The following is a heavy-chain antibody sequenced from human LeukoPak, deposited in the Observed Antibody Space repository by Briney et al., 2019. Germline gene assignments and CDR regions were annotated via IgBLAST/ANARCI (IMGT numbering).Heavy chain of an antibody. CDR3: AKDRGAYCSSTSCYTAFDY. CDR2: MSGSGDGT. D-gene: IGHD2-2*02. J-gene: IGHJ4*02. Sequence: GGSLRLSCAASGFTFSSYAMSWVRQAPGKGLEWVSRMSGSGDGTQYIDSVKGRLNISRHSSESTVYLQMNSLRAEDTAVYYCAKDRGAYCSSTSCYTAFDYWGQGTLVTVSS. V-gene: IGHV3-23*01. CDR1: GFTFSSYA.